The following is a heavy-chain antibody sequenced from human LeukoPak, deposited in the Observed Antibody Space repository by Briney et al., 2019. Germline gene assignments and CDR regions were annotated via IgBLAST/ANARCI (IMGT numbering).Heavy chain of an antibody. CDR3: ARTPGGGYDLDY. CDR1: GFTFSSYN. Sequence: GGSLRLSCAASGFTFSSYNMNWVRQAPGKGLEWVSSISSSSSYIYYAVSVKGRYTISRDNAKNSLYLQMNSLRAEDTSVYYCARTPGGGYDLDYWGQGPLVTVP. CDR2: ISSSSSYI. J-gene: IGHJ4*02. V-gene: IGHV3-21*01. D-gene: IGHD5-12*01.